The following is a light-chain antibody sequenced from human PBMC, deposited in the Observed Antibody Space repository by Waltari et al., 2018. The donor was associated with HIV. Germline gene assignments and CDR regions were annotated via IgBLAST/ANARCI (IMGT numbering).Light chain of an antibody. CDR1: SNDVGGFDI. Sequence: HSALTQPASVSGSPGQSITISCTGTSNDVGGFDIVSWYQHHPGKAPKLIIFEVNKRPSGVSNRFSGSKSGNTASLTISGLQTEDETDYYCCSYARSRSLLFGGGTKLTVL. J-gene: IGLJ2*01. CDR3: CSYARSRSLL. V-gene: IGLV2-23*02. CDR2: EVN.